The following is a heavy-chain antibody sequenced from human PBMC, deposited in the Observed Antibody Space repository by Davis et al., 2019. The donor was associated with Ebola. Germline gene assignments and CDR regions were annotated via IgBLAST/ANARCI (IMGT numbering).Heavy chain of an antibody. D-gene: IGHD2-2*01. V-gene: IGHV1-2*02. Sequence: ASVKVSCKAFGCTFIYYYINWVRQTPGQGLEWMGRINPKSGATTYAQRFQGRVTMTRDTSSGTAYMDLGSLKSDDTAVYCCARGPAANAPLDYWGQGTLVTVSS. CDR3: ARGPAANAPLDY. CDR1: GCTFIYYY. CDR2: INPKSGAT. J-gene: IGHJ4*02.